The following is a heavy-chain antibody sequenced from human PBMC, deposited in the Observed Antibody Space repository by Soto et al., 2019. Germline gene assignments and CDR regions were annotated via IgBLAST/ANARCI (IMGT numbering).Heavy chain of an antibody. CDR1: GFTFSNYA. CDR2: ISGSGGRS. V-gene: IGHV3-23*01. J-gene: IGHJ4*02. CDR3: AKAYFVWSSEQTYYFDY. D-gene: IGHD3-16*01. Sequence: EVQLLDSGGGLVQPGGSLRLSCAASGFTFSNYAMTWVRQGPGKGLEWVSGISGSGGRSYYADSVKGRFTISRDNSKSTLSLQMHSLTAEDTAVYYCAKAYFVWSSEQTYYFDYWGQVTLVTVSS.